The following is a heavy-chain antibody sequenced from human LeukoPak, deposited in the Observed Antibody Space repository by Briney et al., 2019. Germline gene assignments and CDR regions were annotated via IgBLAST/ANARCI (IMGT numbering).Heavy chain of an antibody. Sequence: GGSLRLSCAASGFTFSSYWMSWVRQAPGKGLEWVANIKQDGSEKYYVDSVKGRFTISRDNAKNSLYLQMNSLRAEDTAVYYCARDRGGYRKDGDAFDIWGQGTMVTVSS. CDR2: IKQDGSEK. J-gene: IGHJ3*02. CDR3: ARDRGGYRKDGDAFDI. D-gene: IGHD5-18*01. V-gene: IGHV3-7*01. CDR1: GFTFSSYW.